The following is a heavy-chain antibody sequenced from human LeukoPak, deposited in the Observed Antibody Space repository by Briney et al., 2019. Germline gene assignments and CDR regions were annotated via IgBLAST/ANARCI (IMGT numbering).Heavy chain of an antibody. Sequence: SETLSLTCTVSSGSISGGDYYWSWIRQPPGKGLEWIGYISSSGTTYYNPSLRSRITISVDSSKSQFSLNLSSVTASDTAVYYCARVHPYSYGYLFFDYWGQGTLVTVSS. J-gene: IGHJ4*02. D-gene: IGHD5-18*01. V-gene: IGHV4-30-4*01. CDR2: ISSSGTT. CDR1: SGSISGGDYY. CDR3: ARVHPYSYGYLFFDY.